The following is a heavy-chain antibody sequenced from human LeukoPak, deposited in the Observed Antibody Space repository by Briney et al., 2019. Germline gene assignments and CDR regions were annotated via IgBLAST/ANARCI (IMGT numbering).Heavy chain of an antibody. J-gene: IGHJ4*02. D-gene: IGHD2-2*01. Sequence: SETLSLTCNVSGGSISSYYWTWVRQPAGSGLEWIGRINTKGDINYNPSLKSRVTISLDTSKNQFSLKLTSVTAADTAVYYCARARYGSTGCPYYFDYWGQGTLVTVSS. CDR3: ARARYGSTGCPYYFDY. V-gene: IGHV4-4*07. CDR1: GGSISSYY. CDR2: INTKGDI.